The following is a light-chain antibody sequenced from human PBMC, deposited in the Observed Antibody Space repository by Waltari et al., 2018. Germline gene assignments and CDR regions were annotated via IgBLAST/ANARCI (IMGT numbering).Light chain of an antibody. CDR3: QKYGSLPAT. V-gene: IGKV3-20*01. CDR1: QSVSRS. J-gene: IGKJ1*01. CDR2: DAS. Sequence: DIVLTQSPGPLSLSPGARATLSCRASQSVSRSLAWYQQKPGQAPRLLIYDASSRATGIPDRFSGSGSGTDFSLTISRLEPEDFAVYYCQKYGSLPATFGQGTKVEIK.